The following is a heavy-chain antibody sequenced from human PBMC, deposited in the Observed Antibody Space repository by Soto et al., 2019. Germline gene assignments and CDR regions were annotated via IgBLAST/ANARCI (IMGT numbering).Heavy chain of an antibody. CDR2: IYPDDSST. D-gene: IGHD6-6*01. V-gene: IGHV5-51*01. Sequence: EVQLVQSGTEVKKTDESLKISCKGSGYSFAGYWIAWVRQMPGKGLEWMGIIYPDDSSTKYSPSFQGQVTMSVDKSINSAYLQWSSLKASDTAMYYCARYNSPSLAGNRFDPWGQGTLVIVSS. CDR1: GYSFAGYW. J-gene: IGHJ5*02. CDR3: ARYNSPSLAGNRFDP.